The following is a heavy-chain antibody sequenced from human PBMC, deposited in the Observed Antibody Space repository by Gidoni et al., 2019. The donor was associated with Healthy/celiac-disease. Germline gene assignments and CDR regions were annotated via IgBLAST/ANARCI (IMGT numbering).Heavy chain of an antibody. V-gene: IGHV1-3*01. CDR2: INAGNGNT. CDR3: ARPRGGDFWSASGAFDI. CDR1: GYTFTSYA. J-gene: IGHJ3*02. Sequence: QVQLVQSGAEVKKPGASVKVSCKASGYTFTSYAMHWVRQAPGQRLEWMGWINAGNGNTKYSQKFQGRVTITRDTSASTAYMELSSLRSEDTAVYYCARPRGGDFWSASGAFDIWGQGTMVTVSS. D-gene: IGHD3-3*01.